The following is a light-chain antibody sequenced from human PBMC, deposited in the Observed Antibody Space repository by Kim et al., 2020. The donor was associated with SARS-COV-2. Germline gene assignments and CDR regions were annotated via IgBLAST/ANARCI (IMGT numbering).Light chain of an antibody. CDR3: QSYNRDNVI. CDR1: SGSIDDNY. CDR2: EDD. V-gene: IGLV6-57*03. Sequence: GQTVTNSCTRSSGSIDDNYVQWYQQRPGGVPTTVIYEDDQRPSGVSDRFSGSIDNSSNSASLTISGLRTEDEADYYCQSYNRDNVIFGGGTQLTVL. J-gene: IGLJ2*01.